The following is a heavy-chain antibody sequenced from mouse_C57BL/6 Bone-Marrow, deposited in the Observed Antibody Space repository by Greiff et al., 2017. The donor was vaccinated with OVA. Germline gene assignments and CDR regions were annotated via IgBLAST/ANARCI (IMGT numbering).Heavy chain of an antibody. J-gene: IGHJ4*01. CDR1: GYTFTSYG. CDR3: ARWVITAVGRALDY. CDR2: IYPRSGNT. V-gene: IGHV1-81*01. Sequence: QVQLQQSGAELARPGASVKLSCKASGYTFTSYGISWVKQRPGQGLEWIGEIYPRSGNTYYNEKFKGKATLTADKSSSTAYMELSSLTSEDSAVYFCARWVITAVGRALDYWGQGTSVTVSS. D-gene: IGHD1-1*01.